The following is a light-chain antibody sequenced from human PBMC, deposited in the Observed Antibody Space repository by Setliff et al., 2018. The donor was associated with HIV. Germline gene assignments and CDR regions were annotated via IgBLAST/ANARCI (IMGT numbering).Light chain of an antibody. CDR3: TSYASSSTFV. V-gene: IGLV2-14*01. J-gene: IGLJ1*01. CDR1: NSYVGGYNF. CDR2: EVN. Sequence: QSALAQPASVSGSPGQSITISCTGTNSYVGGYNFVSWYQQHPGKAPKVMLYEVNNRPSGVSNRFSGSKSGNTASLTISGLQAEDEADYYCTSYASSSTFVFGSGTKVTVL.